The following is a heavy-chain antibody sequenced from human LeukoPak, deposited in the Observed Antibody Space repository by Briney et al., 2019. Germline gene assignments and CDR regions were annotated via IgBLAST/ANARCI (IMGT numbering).Heavy chain of an antibody. Sequence: PSETLSLTCAVYGGSFSGYYWSWIRQPPGKGLEWIGEINHSGSTNYNPSLKSRVTISVDTSKNQFSLKLTSVTAADTAVYYCARGTYDFWSGYFLGWYAWRQGTLVSVSS. V-gene: IGHV4-34*01. CDR2: INHSGST. CDR3: ARGTYDFWSGYFLGWYA. CDR1: GGSFSGYY. J-gene: IGHJ4*02. D-gene: IGHD3-3*01.